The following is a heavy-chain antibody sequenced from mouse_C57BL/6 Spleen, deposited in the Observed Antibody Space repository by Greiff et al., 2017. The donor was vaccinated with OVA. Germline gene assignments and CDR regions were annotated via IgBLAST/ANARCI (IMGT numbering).Heavy chain of an antibody. Sequence: EVKLVESGEGLVKPGGSLKLSCAASGFTFSSYAMSWVRQTPEKRLEWVAYISSGGDYIYYADTVKGRFTISRDNARNTLYLQMSSLKSEDTAMYYCTRDREGYFLPSWFAYWGQGTLVTVSA. D-gene: IGHD2-3*01. CDR2: ISSGGDYI. CDR1: GFTFSSYA. J-gene: IGHJ3*01. CDR3: TRDREGYFLPSWFAY. V-gene: IGHV5-9-1*02.